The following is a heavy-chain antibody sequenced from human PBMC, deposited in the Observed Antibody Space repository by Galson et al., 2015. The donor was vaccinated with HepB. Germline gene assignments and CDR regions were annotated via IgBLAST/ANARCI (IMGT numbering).Heavy chain of an antibody. CDR2: ILYDGSNE. J-gene: IGHJ4*02. CDR3: ASETDKGGPVFHY. Sequence: SLRLSCAASGFTFRSHALHWLRQAPGKGLEWVAVILYDGSNEYYADSVKGRFTISRDSSKNTVYLQMNSLRTEDTAVYYCASETDKGGPVFHYWGQGTLVTGSS. CDR1: GFTFRSHA. D-gene: IGHD2-15*01. V-gene: IGHV3-30*04.